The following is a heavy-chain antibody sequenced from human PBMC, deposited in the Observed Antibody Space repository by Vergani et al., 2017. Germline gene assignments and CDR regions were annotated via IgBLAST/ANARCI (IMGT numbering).Heavy chain of an antibody. Sequence: EVQLVQSGAEVKKPGESLKISCKGSGYSFTSYWIGWVRHMPGKGLEWVGIISPGGSYIRYSPSFQGQVTMSADESISTAYLQWSSLKASDTAMYFCARRRTTPGSYHDQWGQGTLITVSS. D-gene: IGHD1-26*01. CDR3: ARRRTTPGSYHDQ. V-gene: IGHV5-51*03. J-gene: IGHJ5*02. CDR1: GYSFTSYW. CDR2: ISPGGSYI.